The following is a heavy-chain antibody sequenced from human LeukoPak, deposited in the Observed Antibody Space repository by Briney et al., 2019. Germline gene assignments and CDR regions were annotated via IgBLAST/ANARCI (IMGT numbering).Heavy chain of an antibody. CDR1: GYTFTGYY. Sequence: GASVKVSCKASGYTFTGYYMHWVRQAPGQGLEWMGWINPNSGSTNYAQKFQGRVTMTRDTSISTAYMELSRLRSDDTAVYYCARVRGFGESYYYYMDVWGKGTTVTVSS. V-gene: IGHV1-2*02. D-gene: IGHD3-10*01. CDR2: INPNSGST. CDR3: ARVRGFGESYYYYMDV. J-gene: IGHJ6*03.